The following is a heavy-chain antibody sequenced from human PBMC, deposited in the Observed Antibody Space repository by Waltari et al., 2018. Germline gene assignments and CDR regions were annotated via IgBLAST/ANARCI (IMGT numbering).Heavy chain of an antibody. CDR1: GDNFNNYA. Sequence: QVQLLQSGAEGVQPGSPVTISCAVSGDNFNNYAIHWRRQAPGQGLQWVGGVIPQPGGPGYDKKFQGRVSITADESTRTVFLELYSLTEADTAVFFCARVFRRSQSYTAPSGDWGPGTRVSVSS. CDR2: VIPQPGGP. J-gene: IGHJ4*02. CDR3: ARVFRRSQSYTAPSGD. D-gene: IGHD3-10*01. V-gene: IGHV1-69*11.